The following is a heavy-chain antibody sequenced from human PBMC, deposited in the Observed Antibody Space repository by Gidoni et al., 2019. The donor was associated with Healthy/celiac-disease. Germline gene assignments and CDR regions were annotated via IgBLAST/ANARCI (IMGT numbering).Heavy chain of an antibody. CDR3: ARQDSSSPGGMDY. D-gene: IGHD6-6*01. J-gene: IGHJ4*02. Sequence: EVQLVQSGAEVKNPGASLKISCKGSGYSFTSYWIGWVRQMPGKGLEWMGIIYPGEADTRDSPSFQGQVNISAEKSISTAYLQWSSLKASDTARYYCARQDSSSPGGMDYWGQGTLVTVSS. CDR1: GYSFTSYW. CDR2: IYPGEADT. V-gene: IGHV5-51*01.